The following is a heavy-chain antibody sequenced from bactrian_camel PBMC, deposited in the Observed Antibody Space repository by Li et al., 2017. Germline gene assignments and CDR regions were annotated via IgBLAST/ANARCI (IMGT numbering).Heavy chain of an antibody. CDR3: AASRGVASFSAMPYAY. V-gene: IGHV3S26*01. Sequence: HVQLVESGGGSVQAGGSLRLSCVASGSAYRKLCMAWFRQVPGKGREGVASIDGNGGTTYTDSVKGRFSIFKDNAKSSLYLQMNSLKPEDTAMYYCAASRGVASFSAMPYAYWGQGTQVTVSS. J-gene: IGHJ4*01. CDR2: IDGNGGTT. CDR1: GSAYRKLC. D-gene: IGHD1*01.